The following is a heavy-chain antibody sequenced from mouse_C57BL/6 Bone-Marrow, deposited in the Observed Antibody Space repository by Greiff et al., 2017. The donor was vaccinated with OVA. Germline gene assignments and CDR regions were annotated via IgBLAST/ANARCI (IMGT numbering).Heavy chain of an antibody. CDR3: ARGVARMDY. V-gene: IGHV5-4*03. D-gene: IGHD1-1*02. CDR1: GFTFSSYA. CDR2: ISDGGSYT. Sequence: EVNLVESGGGLVKPGGSLKLSCAASGFTFSSYAMSWVRQTPEKRLEWVATISDGGSYTYYPDNVKGRFPISRDNAKNNLYLQMSHLKSEDTAMYYCARGVARMDYWGQGTSVTVSS. J-gene: IGHJ4*01.